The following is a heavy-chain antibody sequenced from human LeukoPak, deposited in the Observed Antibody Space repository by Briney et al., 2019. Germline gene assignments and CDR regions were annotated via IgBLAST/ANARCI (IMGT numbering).Heavy chain of an antibody. V-gene: IGHV3-23*01. J-gene: IGHJ4*02. CDR3: AKSRRIRFDH. CDR2: FCGSGGKT. Sequence: GGYVRLSCAASGFTYSSYGMGWVRQAPGQGLEWVPPFCGSGGKTHSADSGQGRFTISKDNSKHPLYLQMHRLRADAKAVLCSAKSRRIRFDHGRRKTRVSVSS. CDR1: GFTYSSYG.